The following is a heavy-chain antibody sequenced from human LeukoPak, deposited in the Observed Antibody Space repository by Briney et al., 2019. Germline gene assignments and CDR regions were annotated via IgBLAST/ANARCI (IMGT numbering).Heavy chain of an antibody. D-gene: IGHD2-15*01. Sequence: PGGSLRLSCAASGFTFSSYAMSWVRQAPGKGLEWVSAISGSGGSTYYADSVKGRFTISRDNSKNTLYLQMNSLRAEDTAVYYCAILVCSGGSCYNWGQGTLVTVSS. CDR2: ISGSGGST. J-gene: IGHJ4*02. V-gene: IGHV3-23*01. CDR3: AILVCSGGSCYN. CDR1: GFTFSSYA.